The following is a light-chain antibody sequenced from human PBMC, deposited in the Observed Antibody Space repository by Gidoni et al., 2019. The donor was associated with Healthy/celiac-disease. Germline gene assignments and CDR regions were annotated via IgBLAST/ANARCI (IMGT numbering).Light chain of an antibody. CDR3: SSYTSSSTRV. CDR1: SSDVGGYNY. V-gene: IGLV2-14*01. J-gene: IGLJ3*02. Sequence: SVPTQPSAVCASPRQSITISCTGTSSDVGGYNYVSWYQQHPGKAPKLMIYDVSNRPSGVSNPFSGSKSGNTASLTISGLQAEDEADYYCSSYTSSSTRVFGGGTKLTVL. CDR2: DVS.